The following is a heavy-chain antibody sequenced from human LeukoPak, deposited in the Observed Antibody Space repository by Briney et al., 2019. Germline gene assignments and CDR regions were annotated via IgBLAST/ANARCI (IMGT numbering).Heavy chain of an antibody. D-gene: IGHD3-3*01. CDR2: INPSGGST. Sequence: GASVKVSCKASGYTFTGYYMHWVRQAPGQGLEWMGIINPSGGSTSYAQKFQGRVTMTRDMYTSTVYMELSSLRSEDTAVYYCAIPRGDFWSGYPDWDYYYMDVWGKGTTVTVSS. CDR3: AIPRGDFWSGYPDWDYYYMDV. V-gene: IGHV1-46*01. CDR1: GYTFTGYY. J-gene: IGHJ6*03.